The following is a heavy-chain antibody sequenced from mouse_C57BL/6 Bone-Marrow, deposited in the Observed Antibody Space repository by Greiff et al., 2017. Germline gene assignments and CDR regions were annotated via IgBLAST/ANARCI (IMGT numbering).Heavy chain of an antibody. V-gene: IGHV14-4*01. CDR2: IDPEIGDT. D-gene: IGHD2-3*01. J-gene: IGHJ2*01. CDR1: GFNIKDDY. CDR3: SSFDGNYFDF. Sequence: VQLQQSGAELVRPGASVKLSCTASGFNIKDDYIHWVKQRPEQGLEWIGWIDPEIGDTEYASKFQGKDTITSDTSSNTADLQLSSLTSGDTAVYYCSSFDGNYFDFWGQGTPLTVAS.